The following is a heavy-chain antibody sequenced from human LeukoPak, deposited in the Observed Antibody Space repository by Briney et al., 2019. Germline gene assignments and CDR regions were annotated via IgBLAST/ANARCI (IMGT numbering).Heavy chain of an antibody. D-gene: IGHD3-22*01. CDR1: GFTFSSYA. V-gene: IGHV3-23*01. J-gene: IGHJ6*03. Sequence: GGSLRLSCASSGFTFSSYAMSWVRQAPGKGLEWVSAIICSGVSTYYADSVKGRFTLSRDNSKNTLYLQLNSLRAEDTAVYYCAKDHYYDSSGYLTLSYYYYMDVWGKGTTVTVSS. CDR2: IICSGVST. CDR3: AKDHYYDSSGYLTLSYYYYMDV.